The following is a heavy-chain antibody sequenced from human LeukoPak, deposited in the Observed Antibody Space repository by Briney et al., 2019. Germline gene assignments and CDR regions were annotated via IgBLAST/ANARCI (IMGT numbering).Heavy chain of an antibody. V-gene: IGHV3-48*03. D-gene: IGHD6-19*01. CDR2: ITSGSTI. Sequence: GGSLRLSCAASGFTFSSYEMNWVRQAPGKGLEWVSYITSGSTIYYADSVKGRFTISRDNAKNSLYLQLNSLRDEDTAVYYCARVVAGIDWFDPWGQGTLVTVSS. J-gene: IGHJ5*02. CDR1: GFTFSSYE. CDR3: ARVVAGIDWFDP.